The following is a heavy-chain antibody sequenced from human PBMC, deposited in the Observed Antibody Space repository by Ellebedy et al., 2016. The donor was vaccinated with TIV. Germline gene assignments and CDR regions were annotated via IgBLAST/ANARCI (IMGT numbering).Heavy chain of an antibody. CDR3: AKDRGPQIVILTAISSVPYDHYGMDV. Sequence: SLKISCAASGFTFDDYAMHWVRQAPGKGLEWVSGINWNGVSINYADSVKGRFTTSRDNAKNSLYLQMDSLRVEDTALYYCAKDRGPQIVILTAISSVPYDHYGMDVWGQGSTVTVSS. CDR2: INWNGVSI. D-gene: IGHD2-21*02. V-gene: IGHV3-9*01. J-gene: IGHJ6*02. CDR1: GFTFDDYA.